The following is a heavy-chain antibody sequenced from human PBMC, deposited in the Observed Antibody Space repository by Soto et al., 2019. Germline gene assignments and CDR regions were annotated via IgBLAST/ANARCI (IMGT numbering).Heavy chain of an antibody. CDR2: ISYDGSLK. V-gene: IGHV3-30-3*01. CDR3: ARAPQPASFWSGYSIPDV. D-gene: IGHD3-3*01. J-gene: IGHJ6*02. CDR1: GFTFSTYS. Sequence: QVQLVEAGGGVVQPGGSLRLSCAASGFTFSTYSMHWVRQAPGKGLEWVAVISYDGSLKYYADSVKGRFTISRDNSKNTLYLQMNSLRAEDTAMYYCARAPQPASFWSGYSIPDVWGQGTTVTVSS.